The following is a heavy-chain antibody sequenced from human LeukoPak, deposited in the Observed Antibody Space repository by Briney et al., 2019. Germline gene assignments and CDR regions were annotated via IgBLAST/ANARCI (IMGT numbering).Heavy chain of an antibody. J-gene: IGHJ1*01. D-gene: IGHD1-26*01. CDR3: AKDRMYSGSYMYFQH. CDR2: ISGSGGST. CDR1: GFTFSSYA. V-gene: IGHV3-23*01. Sequence: GGSLRLSCAASGFTFSSYAMTSVRQAPGKGLEWVSGISGSGGSTYYADSVKGRFTISRDNSKNTLYLQMNSLRAEDKAVYYCAKDRMYSGSYMYFQHWGQGTLVTVSS.